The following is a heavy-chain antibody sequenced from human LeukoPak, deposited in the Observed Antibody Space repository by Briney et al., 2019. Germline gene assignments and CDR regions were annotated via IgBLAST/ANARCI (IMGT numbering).Heavy chain of an antibody. CDR3: AKDLHGDYDNDY. V-gene: IGHV3-23*01. Sequence: GGSLRLSCAASGFTFSSYAMSWVRQAPGKGLEWVSGISGSGSITYYADSVKGRFTISRDNSKNTLYLQMNSLRAEDTAVYYCAKDLHGDYDNDYWGQGTLVTVSS. CDR2: ISGSGSIT. D-gene: IGHD4-17*01. J-gene: IGHJ4*02. CDR1: GFTFSSYA.